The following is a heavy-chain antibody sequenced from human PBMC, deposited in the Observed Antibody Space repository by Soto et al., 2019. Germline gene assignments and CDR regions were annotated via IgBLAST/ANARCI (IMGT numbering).Heavy chain of an antibody. J-gene: IGHJ4*02. CDR3: ARRMAFTTGWYFDY. D-gene: IGHD6-19*01. CDR1: GFTFSNHA. CDR2: LSASGTNT. Sequence: GGSLRLSCAASGFTFSNHAMSWVRQAPGKGLEWVSGLSASGTNTYYADSVKGRFTISRDNSQNILYLQMNSLRAEDTALYYCARRMAFTTGWYFDYWGQGTLVTVSS. V-gene: IGHV3-23*01.